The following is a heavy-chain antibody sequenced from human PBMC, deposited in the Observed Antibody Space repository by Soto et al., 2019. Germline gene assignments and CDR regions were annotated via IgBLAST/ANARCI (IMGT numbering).Heavy chain of an antibody. V-gene: IGHV3-11*01. CDR2: IDSGDGTK. Sequence: AGSLRLSCTGSGFDFGHYYMSWIRQAPGKGLEWVSYIDSGDGTKYYTDSVKGRFTISRDNAKKTVYLQMSSLRVEDTALYYCVRPYYSSSWFPFGRWGQGSLVTVFS. CDR1: GFDFGHYY. D-gene: IGHD6-13*01. CDR3: VRPYYSSSWFPFGR. J-gene: IGHJ4*02.